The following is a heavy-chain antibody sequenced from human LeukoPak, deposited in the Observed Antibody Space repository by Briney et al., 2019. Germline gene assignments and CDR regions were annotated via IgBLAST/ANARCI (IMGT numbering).Heavy chain of an antibody. CDR1: GGSISSYY. CDR3: ARAIWYGSGTTAFDY. V-gene: IGHV4-4*07. D-gene: IGHD3-10*01. CDR2: IYNSGST. Sequence: PSETLSLPCTVSGGSISSYYWSWIRQPAGKGLEWIGRIYNSGSTNYNTNYNPSLTSRVTMSVDTSKNLFSLKLNSVSAADTAVYFCARAIWYGSGTTAFDYWGQGTLVTVSP. J-gene: IGHJ4*02.